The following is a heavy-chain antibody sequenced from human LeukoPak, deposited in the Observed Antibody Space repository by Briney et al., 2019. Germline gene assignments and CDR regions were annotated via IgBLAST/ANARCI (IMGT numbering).Heavy chain of an antibody. Sequence: PGGSLRLSCAASGFTFNTYWMSWVRQGPGKGLEWIGEINHSGSTNYNPSLKSRVTISVDTSKNQFSLKLSSVTAADTAVYYCARYNWNYYYGMDVWGQGTTVTVSS. CDR1: GFTFNTYW. CDR3: ARYNWNYYYGMDV. D-gene: IGHD1-20*01. J-gene: IGHJ6*02. CDR2: INHSGST. V-gene: IGHV4-34*01.